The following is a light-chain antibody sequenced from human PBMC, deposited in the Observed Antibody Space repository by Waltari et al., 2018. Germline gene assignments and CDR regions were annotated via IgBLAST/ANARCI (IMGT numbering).Light chain of an antibody. J-gene: IGLJ1*01. CDR2: EVN. CDR3: CSYADSTTCWV. CDR1: SSDVGNYYL. Sequence: SALTQPASVAGSPGQSITLSSTGTSSDVGNYYLFSWYPQPPVTAPTLISYEVNARPSCVSNCSSRPKSGNQASLTISGLQPEDEADYYCCSYADSTTCWVIGTGTKVTVL. V-gene: IGLV2-23*02.